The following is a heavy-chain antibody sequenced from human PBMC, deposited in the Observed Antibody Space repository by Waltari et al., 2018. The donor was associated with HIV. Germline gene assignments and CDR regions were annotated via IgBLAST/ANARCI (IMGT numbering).Heavy chain of an antibody. CDR3: AREMATVYVDY. CDR1: GFTFTSYI. Sequence: EVLLVESGGGLVKPGGSLRLSCAASGFTFTSYILSWVRQAPGKGLEWFSSISSSSSSYIFYADSVKGRFTISRDNTKNSLYLQMDSLRDDDTAVYYCAREMATVYVDYWGQGTLVTVSS. J-gene: IGHJ4*02. D-gene: IGHD4-17*01. V-gene: IGHV3-21*02. CDR2: ISSSSSSYI.